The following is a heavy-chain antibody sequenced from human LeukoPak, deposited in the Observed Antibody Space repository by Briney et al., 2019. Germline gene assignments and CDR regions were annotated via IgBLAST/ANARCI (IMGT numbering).Heavy chain of an antibody. V-gene: IGHV4-34*01. Sequence: SETLSLTCSVYGGSFSGYCWSWIRQPPGKGLEWIGEINHSGSTNYNPSLKTRVTISLDRSKDQSSLKLTSVTAADTAVYYCTRGKPETVFDSWGRGTLVTVSS. J-gene: IGHJ4*01. CDR1: GGSFSGYC. CDR3: TRGKPETVFDS. CDR2: INHSGST.